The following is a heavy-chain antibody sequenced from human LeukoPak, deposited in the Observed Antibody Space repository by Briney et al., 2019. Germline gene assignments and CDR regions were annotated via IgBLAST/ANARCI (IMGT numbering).Heavy chain of an antibody. CDR2: IKSKTDGGTT. Sequence: GGSLRLSCAASGFTFSNAWMSWVRQAPGKGLEWVGRIKSKTDGGTTDYAAPVKGRFTISRDDSKNTLYLQMNSLKTEDTAVYYCTTTGPYYDYVWGSYRPWVYWGQGTLVTVSS. J-gene: IGHJ4*02. CDR1: GFTFSNAW. D-gene: IGHD3-16*02. V-gene: IGHV3-15*01. CDR3: TTTGPYYDYVWGSYRPWVY.